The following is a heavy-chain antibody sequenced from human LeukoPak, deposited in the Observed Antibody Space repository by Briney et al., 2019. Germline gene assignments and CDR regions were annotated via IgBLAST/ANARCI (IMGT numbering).Heavy chain of an antibody. CDR1: GFTFSHFG. J-gene: IGHJ4*02. Sequence: PGGSLRLSCAASGFTFSHFGMHWVRQAPGKGLEWVAVISYDESHIYYADSVRGRFPISRDSPQNTLYLQMNGLTTEDTALYYCAKPVRAADYGNYGIDYWGQGTLVTVSS. CDR3: AKPVRAADYGNYGIDY. CDR2: ISYDESHI. V-gene: IGHV3-30*18. D-gene: IGHD4-11*01.